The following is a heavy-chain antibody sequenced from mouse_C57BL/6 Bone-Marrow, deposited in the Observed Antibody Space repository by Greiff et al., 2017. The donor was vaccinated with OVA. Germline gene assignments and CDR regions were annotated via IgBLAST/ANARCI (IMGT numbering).Heavy chain of an antibody. D-gene: IGHD1-1*01. CDR3: ARKRSAYFDY. Sequence: QVQLQQPGAELVKPGASVKMSCKASGYTFTSYWITWVKQRPGQGLEWIGDIYPGSGSTNYNEKFKSKATLTVDTSSSTAYMQLSSLTSEDASVYYCARKRSAYFDYWGQGTTLTVSS. CDR1: GYTFTSYW. CDR2: IYPGSGST. V-gene: IGHV1-55*01. J-gene: IGHJ2*01.